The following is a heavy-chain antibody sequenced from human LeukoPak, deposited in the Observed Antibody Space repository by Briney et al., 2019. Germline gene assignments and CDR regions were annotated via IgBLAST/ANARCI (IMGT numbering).Heavy chain of an antibody. J-gene: IGHJ4*02. CDR1: GGTFSSYA. D-gene: IGHD6-19*01. Sequence: VASVKVSCKASGGTFSSYAISWVRQAPGQGLEWMGGIIPIFGTANYAQKFQGRVTITADETTSTAYMELSSLRSEDTAVYYCARVRAVAGTGYYFDYWGQGTLVTVSS. CDR2: IIPIFGTA. V-gene: IGHV1-69*13. CDR3: ARVRAVAGTGYYFDY.